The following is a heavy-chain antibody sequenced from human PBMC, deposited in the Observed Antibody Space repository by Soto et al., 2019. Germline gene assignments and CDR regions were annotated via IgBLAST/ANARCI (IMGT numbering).Heavy chain of an antibody. D-gene: IGHD3-10*01. CDR3: AREKGEDSYYYYGMDV. CDR1: GGTFSSYA. J-gene: IGHJ6*02. V-gene: IGHV1-69*13. Sequence: GASVKVSCKASGGTFSSYAISWVRQAPGQGLEWMGGIIPIFGTANYAQKFQGRVTITADESTSTAYMELSSLRSEDTAVYYCAREKGEDSYYYYGMDVWGQGTTVTVSS. CDR2: IIPIFGTA.